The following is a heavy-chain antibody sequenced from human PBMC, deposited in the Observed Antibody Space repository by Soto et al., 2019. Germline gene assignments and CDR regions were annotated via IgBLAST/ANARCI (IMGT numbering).Heavy chain of an antibody. CDR2: MTGSSGST. V-gene: IGHV3-23*01. D-gene: IGHD3-22*01. J-gene: IGHJ3*02. CDR1: GFTFSDYA. Sequence: GSLRLSCGASGFTFSDYAMSWVRQAPGKGLEWVSAMTGSSGSTYYAASVRGRFSISRDNSKNTLYLQMSSLRPEDTAIYYCAKDQYYYDTSGYYQGTEAFDIWGQGTKVTV. CDR3: AKDQYYYDTSGYYQGTEAFDI.